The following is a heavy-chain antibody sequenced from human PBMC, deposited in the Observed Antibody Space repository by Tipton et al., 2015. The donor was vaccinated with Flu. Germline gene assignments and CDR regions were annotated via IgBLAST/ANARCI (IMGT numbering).Heavy chain of an antibody. CDR1: GGSISNYY. CDR2: IYSSGST. D-gene: IGHD3-22*01. Sequence: GLVKPSETLSLTCTVSGGSISNYYWSWIRQPAGKGLEWIGRIYSSGSTNYNPSLKSRVTMSVDTSRNQFSLKLSSVTAADTAVYYCARVENYYDSSGYSDDYWGQGTLVTVSS. V-gene: IGHV4-4*07. CDR3: ARVENYYDSSGYSDDY. J-gene: IGHJ4*02.